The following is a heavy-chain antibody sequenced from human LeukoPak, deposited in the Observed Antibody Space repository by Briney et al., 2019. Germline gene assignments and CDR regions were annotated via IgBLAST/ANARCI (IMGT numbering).Heavy chain of an antibody. CDR2: IYYSGST. D-gene: IGHD3-10*01. CDR1: GGSISSDDYY. CDR3: ASANYYGFNYFDY. J-gene: IGHJ4*02. Sequence: SETLSLTCTVSGGSISSDDYYWSWIRQPPGKGLEWIGYIYYSGSTYYNPSLKSRITIPVDTSKNEFSPKLTSVTAADTAVYYCASANYYGFNYFDYWGQGALVTVSS. V-gene: IGHV4-30-4*01.